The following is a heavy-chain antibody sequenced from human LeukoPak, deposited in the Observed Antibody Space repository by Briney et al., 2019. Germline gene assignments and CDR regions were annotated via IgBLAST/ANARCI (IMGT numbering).Heavy chain of an antibody. D-gene: IGHD3-22*01. Sequence: PGGSLRLSCVASGFAFSSYAMSWVRQAPGKGLAWVSFISDSSGRIYFADSVKGRFTISRDNSKNTLFLQMNSLRAEDAAVYYCTTDLPKSVSYYDSSNYYVGYYFDYWGQGTLVTVSS. V-gene: IGHV3-23*01. CDR1: GFAFSSYA. CDR3: TTDLPKSVSYYDSSNYYVGYYFDY. CDR2: ISDSSGRI. J-gene: IGHJ4*02.